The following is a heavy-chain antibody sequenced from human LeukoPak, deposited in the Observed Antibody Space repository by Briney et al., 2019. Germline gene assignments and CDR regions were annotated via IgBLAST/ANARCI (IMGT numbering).Heavy chain of an antibody. J-gene: IGHJ6*02. D-gene: IGHD3-3*01. CDR1: GYTFTSYG. CDR3: ARASLRFLEWFPSPLGSVGRVGMDV. V-gene: IGHV1-18*01. Sequence: GASVKVSCTASGYTFTSYGISWVRQAPGQGLEWMGWISAYNGNTNYAQKLQGRVTMTTDTSTSTAYMELRSLRSDDTAVYYCARASLRFLEWFPSPLGSVGRVGMDVWGQGTTVTVSS. CDR2: ISAYNGNT.